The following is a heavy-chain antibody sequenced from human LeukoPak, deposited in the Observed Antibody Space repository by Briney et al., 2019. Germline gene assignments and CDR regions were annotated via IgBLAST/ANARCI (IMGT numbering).Heavy chain of an antibody. Sequence: SEALSLTCAVYGGSFSGYYWSWIRQPPGKGLEWIGEINHSGSTNYNPSLKSRVTISVDTSKNQFSLKLSSVTAADTAVYYCASQRAYSRSVDYWGQGTLVTVSS. CDR1: GGSFSGYY. CDR3: ASQRAYSRSVDY. V-gene: IGHV4-34*01. CDR2: INHSGST. D-gene: IGHD6-13*01. J-gene: IGHJ4*02.